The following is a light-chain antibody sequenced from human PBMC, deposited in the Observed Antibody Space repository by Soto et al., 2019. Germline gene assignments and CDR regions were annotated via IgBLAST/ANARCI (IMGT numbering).Light chain of an antibody. V-gene: IGKV2-28*01. CDR1: QSLLHSNGYNY. J-gene: IGKJ1*01. Sequence: DIVMTQSPLSLPVTPGEPASISCRCSQSLLHSNGYNYLDWYLQKPGQSPQLLIYLGSNRASGVPDRFSGSGSGTDFTLKISRVEAEDAGVYYCMQALQTPWTFGQGTKVDIK. CDR2: LGS. CDR3: MQALQTPWT.